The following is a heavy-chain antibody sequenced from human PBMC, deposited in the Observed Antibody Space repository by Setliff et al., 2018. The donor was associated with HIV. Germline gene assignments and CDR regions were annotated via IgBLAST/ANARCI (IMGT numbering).Heavy chain of an antibody. V-gene: IGHV4-39*01. Sequence: SETLSLTCTVSGGSISSSSYYWGWIRQPPGKGLEWIGSIYYSGSTYNNPSLKSRVTISVDRSKNQFALKLTSVTAADTAVYYCASPIPDDSSGYFPWWYFDLWGRGTLVT. J-gene: IGHJ2*01. CDR3: ASPIPDDSSGYFPWWYFDL. D-gene: IGHD3-22*01. CDR1: GGSISSSSYY. CDR2: IYYSGST.